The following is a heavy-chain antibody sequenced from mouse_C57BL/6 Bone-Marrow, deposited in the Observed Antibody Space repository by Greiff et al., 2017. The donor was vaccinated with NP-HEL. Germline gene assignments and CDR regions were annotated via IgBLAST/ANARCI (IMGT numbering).Heavy chain of an antibody. J-gene: IGHJ3*01. CDR3: ARENYGSPWFAY. D-gene: IGHD1-1*01. Sequence: EVQVVESGPGLVKPSQSLSLTCSVTGYSITSGYYWNWIRQFPGNKLEWMGYISYDGSNNYNPSLKNRISITRDTSKNQFFLKLNSVTTEDTATYYCARENYGSPWFAYWGQGTLVTVSA. CDR2: ISYDGSN. V-gene: IGHV3-6*01. CDR1: GYSITSGYY.